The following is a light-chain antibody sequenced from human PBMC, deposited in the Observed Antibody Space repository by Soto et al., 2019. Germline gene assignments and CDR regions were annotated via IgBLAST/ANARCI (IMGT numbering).Light chain of an antibody. J-gene: IGLJ1*01. Sequence: QSVLTQPASGSGSPGQSITISCTGTSSDVGAYNFVSWYQQHPGKAPKLIIYDVSNRPSGVSNRFSGSKSGNTASLTISGLQAEDEADYCCSSFTSSSTRVFGTGTKVTV. CDR2: DVS. V-gene: IGLV2-14*03. CDR1: SSDVGAYNF. CDR3: SSFTSSSTRV.